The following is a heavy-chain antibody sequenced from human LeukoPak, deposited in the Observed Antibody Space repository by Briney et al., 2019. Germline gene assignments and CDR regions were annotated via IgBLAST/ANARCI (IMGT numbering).Heavy chain of an antibody. V-gene: IGHV3-11*01. CDR1: GFTFSDHY. J-gene: IGHJ5*02. CDR3: ANYYGSGSIRNWFDP. D-gene: IGHD3-10*01. CDR2: ISDSGSTT. Sequence: PGGSLRLSCAASGFTFSDHYMSWIRQAPGKGLEWVSYISDSGSTTYYADSVKGRFTISRDNAKNSMDMQMNSLRAEDTAVYYCANYYGSGSIRNWFDPWGQGTLVIVSS.